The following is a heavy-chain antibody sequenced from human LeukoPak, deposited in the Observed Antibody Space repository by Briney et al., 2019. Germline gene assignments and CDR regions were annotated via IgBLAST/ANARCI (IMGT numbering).Heavy chain of an antibody. J-gene: IGHJ3*02. V-gene: IGHV4-38-2*02. Sequence: SETLSLTCTISGGSVSDYYWGWIRQPPGKGLEWIGSIYHSGSTYYNPSLKSRVTISVDTSKNQFSLNLSSVTAADTAVYYCARSDGYGLVGIWGQGTMVTVSS. CDR1: GGSVSDYY. CDR2: IYHSGST. D-gene: IGHD3-10*01. CDR3: ARSDGYGLVGI.